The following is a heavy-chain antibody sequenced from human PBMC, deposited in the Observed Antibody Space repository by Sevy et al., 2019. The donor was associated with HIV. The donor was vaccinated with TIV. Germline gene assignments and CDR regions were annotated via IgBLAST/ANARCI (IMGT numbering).Heavy chain of an antibody. CDR1: GFTVSSYA. Sequence: GGSLRLSCAASGFTVSSYAMSWVRQAPGKGLEWVSAISDSGDSTYDADSVKGRFTISRDNSKNTLYLQMNSPRAKDTDVYYCAKVGTMVEGAAPFDYWGQGTLVTVSS. CDR2: ISDSGDST. D-gene: IGHD3-10*01. V-gene: IGHV3-23*01. J-gene: IGHJ4*02. CDR3: AKVGTMVEGAAPFDY.